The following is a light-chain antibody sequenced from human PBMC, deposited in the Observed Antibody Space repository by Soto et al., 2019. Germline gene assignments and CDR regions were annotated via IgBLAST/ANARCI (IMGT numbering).Light chain of an antibody. CDR2: DAS. CDR3: QQRSVWPST. Sequence: EIVLTQSPATLSLSPGERAALSCRASQSVSSYLAWYQQKPGQAPRLLIYDASKRATGIPARLTGSGSGTGFTLTISSLEPEDFAVYFCQQRSVWPSTFGGGTKVEI. J-gene: IGKJ4*01. V-gene: IGKV3-11*01. CDR1: QSVSSY.